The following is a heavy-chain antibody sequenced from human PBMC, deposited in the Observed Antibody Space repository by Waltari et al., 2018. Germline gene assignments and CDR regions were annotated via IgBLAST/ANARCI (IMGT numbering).Heavy chain of an antibody. V-gene: IGHV3-33*01. D-gene: IGHD2-2*01. J-gene: IGHJ2*01. CDR1: GFTFSRYG. Sequence: QVQLVESGGGVVQPGRSLRLSCAASGFTFSRYGMHWVRQAPGKGLEWGAVRWYYGSNKYYADSVKVRFTISRDNSKNTLYLQMNSLRAEDTAVYYCARSLYQLLSYFDLWGRGTLVTVSS. CDR3: ARSLYQLLSYFDL. CDR2: RWYYGSNK.